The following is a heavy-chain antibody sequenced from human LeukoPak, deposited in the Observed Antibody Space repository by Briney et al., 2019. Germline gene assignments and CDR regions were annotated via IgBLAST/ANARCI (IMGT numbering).Heavy chain of an antibody. V-gene: IGHV1-18*01. Sequence: ASVKVSCKASGYTFTSYGISWVRQAPGQGLEWMGWISAYNGNTNYAQKLQGRVTMTTDTSTSTAYMELRSLRSDDTAVYYCATTLFSPKHYAFDIWGQGTMVTVSS. CDR3: ATTLFSPKHYAFDI. D-gene: IGHD1/OR15-1a*01. CDR2: ISAYNGNT. J-gene: IGHJ3*02. CDR1: GYTFTSYG.